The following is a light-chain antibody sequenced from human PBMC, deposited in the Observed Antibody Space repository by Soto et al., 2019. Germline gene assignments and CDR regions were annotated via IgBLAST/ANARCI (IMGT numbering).Light chain of an antibody. CDR3: QQYNSYSVT. CDR2: DAS. J-gene: IGKJ4*01. CDR1: QSISSW. V-gene: IGKV1-5*01. Sequence: DIQMTQSPSTLSASVGDRVTITCRASQSISSWLAWYQQKPGKAPKLLIYDASSLESGVPSRFSGSGSGTEFTLAISILKPDDFATYYCQQYNSYSVTFGGGTKVEIK.